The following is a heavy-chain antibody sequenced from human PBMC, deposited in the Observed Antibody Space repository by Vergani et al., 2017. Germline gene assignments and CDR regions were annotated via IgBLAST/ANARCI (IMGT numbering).Heavy chain of an antibody. V-gene: IGHV1-69*08. Sequence: QVQLVQSGAEVKKPGSSVKVSCKASGGTFSSYTISWVRQAPGQGLEWMGRIIPILGIANYAQKFQGRVTITADKSTSTAYMELSSVTAADTAVYYCARDPVLRYFDWWAQGYYMDVWGKGTTVTVSS. J-gene: IGHJ6*03. CDR3: ARDPVLRYFDWWAQGYYMDV. CDR1: GGTFSSYT. CDR2: IIPILGIA. D-gene: IGHD3-9*01.